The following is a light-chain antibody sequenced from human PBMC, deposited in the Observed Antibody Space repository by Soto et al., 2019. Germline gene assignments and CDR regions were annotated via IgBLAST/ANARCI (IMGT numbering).Light chain of an antibody. CDR2: RAS. Sequence: EIVLTQSPGTLSLSPGERATLSCRASQSVTSSYLAWYQQKPGQAPRLLIYRASSRATGIPDRFSGSGSGTDFTLTISRLEPEDFAVYYFQQYGRLPTWTCGQVTKVEIK. V-gene: IGKV3-20*01. CDR3: QQYGRLPTWT. CDR1: QSVTSSY. J-gene: IGKJ1*01.